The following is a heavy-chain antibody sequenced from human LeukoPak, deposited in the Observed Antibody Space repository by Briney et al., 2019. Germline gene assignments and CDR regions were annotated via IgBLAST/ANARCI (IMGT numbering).Heavy chain of an antibody. V-gene: IGHV3-15*01. Sequence: GGSLRLSCAASGFTFSSYAMSWVRQAPGKGLEWVGRIKSKSDGGTTDYAAPVKGRFTISRDDSKNTLYLQMNSLKTEDTAVYYCTTVISPHEYSSSGGFDYWGRGTLVPVSS. J-gene: IGHJ4*02. D-gene: IGHD6-6*01. CDR1: GFTFSSYA. CDR3: TTVISPHEYSSSGGFDY. CDR2: IKSKSDGGTT.